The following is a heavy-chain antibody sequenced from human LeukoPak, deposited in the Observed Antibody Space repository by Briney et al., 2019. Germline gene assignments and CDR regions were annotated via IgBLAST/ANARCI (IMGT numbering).Heavy chain of an antibody. D-gene: IGHD3-22*01. J-gene: IGHJ4*02. V-gene: IGHV3-21*01. CDR1: GFTFSSYS. CDR2: ISSSGSYI. Sequence: GGSLRLSCAASGFTFSSYSMTWVRQAPGKGLEWVSSISSSGSYIYYADSVKGRFTISRDNAKNSLHLQMHSLRAEDTAVYYCARQYYYDNSGTDYWGQGTLVTVSS. CDR3: ARQYYYDNSGTDY.